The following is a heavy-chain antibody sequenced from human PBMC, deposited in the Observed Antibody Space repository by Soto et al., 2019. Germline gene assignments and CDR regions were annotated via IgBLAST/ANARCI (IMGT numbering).Heavy chain of an antibody. CDR1: GFTFSSYA. Sequence: EVQLLESGGGLVQPGGSLRLSCAASGFTFSSYAMSWVRQAPGKGLEWVSAISGSGGSTYYADSVKGRFTISRDNSKNTLYLQMNSLRAEDTAVEYCAKGRGYCSSTSCYVGSDYWGQGTLVTVSS. V-gene: IGHV3-23*01. J-gene: IGHJ4*02. D-gene: IGHD2-2*01. CDR3: AKGRGYCSSTSCYVGSDY. CDR2: ISGSGGST.